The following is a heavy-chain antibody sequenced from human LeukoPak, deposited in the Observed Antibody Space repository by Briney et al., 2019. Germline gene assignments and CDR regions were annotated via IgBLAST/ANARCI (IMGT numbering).Heavy chain of an antibody. CDR1: GGSISSSSYY. Sequence: SETLSLTCTVSGGSISSSSYYWGWIRQPPGKGLEWIGSIYYSGSTYYNPSLKSRGTISVDTSKNQFSLKLTSVTAADTAVYYCTREVRSAWASFDPWGQGTLVIVSS. CDR2: IYYSGST. CDR3: TREVRSAWASFDP. J-gene: IGHJ5*02. V-gene: IGHV4-39*07. D-gene: IGHD1-26*01.